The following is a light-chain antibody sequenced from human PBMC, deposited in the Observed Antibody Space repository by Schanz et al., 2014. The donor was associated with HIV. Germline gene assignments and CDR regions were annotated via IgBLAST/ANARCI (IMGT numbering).Light chain of an antibody. Sequence: DIQMTQSPSTVSASVGDRVTITCRASQSINNWLAWFQQKPGKAPKLLIYKTSSLESGVPSRFSGGGSGTEFTLTITSLQPDDFATYFCQQYNTKPYTFGQGTKLEIK. CDR3: QQYNTKPYT. J-gene: IGKJ2*01. CDR1: QSINNW. CDR2: KTS. V-gene: IGKV1-5*03.